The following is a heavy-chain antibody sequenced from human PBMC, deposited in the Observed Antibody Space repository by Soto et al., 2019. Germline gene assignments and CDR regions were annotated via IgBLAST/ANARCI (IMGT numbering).Heavy chain of an antibody. Sequence: QVQLVESGGGVVQPGRSLRLSCVVPGSIFSGYGMHWVRQAPGKGLEWVAVIWYDGSNKYYADSVEGRFNISRDNSKNTLYLQMDSLRVEDTAVYYCAGDGIGGTAFRGYCDYWGQGTLVTVSS. D-gene: IGHD1-7*01. CDR1: GSIFSGYG. CDR2: IWYDGSNK. CDR3: AGDGIGGTAFRGYCDY. V-gene: IGHV3-33*01. J-gene: IGHJ4*02.